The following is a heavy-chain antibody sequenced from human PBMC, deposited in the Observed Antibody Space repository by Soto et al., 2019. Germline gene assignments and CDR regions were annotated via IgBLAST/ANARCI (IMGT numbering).Heavy chain of an antibody. CDR3: ARDTRIALADEGAFDS. Sequence: QVQLVESGGGVVQPGRSLRLSCVASAVSFSYEAMHWVRQAPGKGLEWVAVIWHDGSNIYYADSVNGRFTISRDNSKNTLYLQMNSLRDGDTAVYFCARDTRIALADEGAFDSWGQGTLVTVSS. CDR2: IWHDGSNI. D-gene: IGHD6-19*01. CDR1: AVSFSYEA. J-gene: IGHJ4*02. V-gene: IGHV3-33*08.